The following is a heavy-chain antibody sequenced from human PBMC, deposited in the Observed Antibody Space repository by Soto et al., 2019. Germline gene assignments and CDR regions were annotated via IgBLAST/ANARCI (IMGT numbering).Heavy chain of an antibody. Sequence: SETLSLTCTVSGGSISSYYWSWIRQPPGKGLEWIGYIYYSGSTNYNPSLKSLVTISVDTSKNQFSLKLSSVTAADTAVYYCARHAYYDILTGYFDYWGQGTLVTVSS. CDR2: IYYSGST. CDR1: GGSISSYY. J-gene: IGHJ4*02. CDR3: ARHAYYDILTGYFDY. D-gene: IGHD3-9*01. V-gene: IGHV4-59*08.